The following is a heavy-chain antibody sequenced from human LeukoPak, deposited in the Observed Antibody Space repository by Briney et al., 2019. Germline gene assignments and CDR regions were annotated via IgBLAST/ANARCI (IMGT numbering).Heavy chain of an antibody. CDR1: GGSFSGYY. CDR2: INHSGST. CDR3: SIRKRVVAARPTNWFDP. Sequence: PSETLSFTCAVYGGSFSGYYWSWIRQPPGKGLEWIGEINHSGSTNYNPSLKSRVTISVDTSKNQFSLKLSSVTAADTAVYYCSIRKRVVAARPTNWFDPWGQGTLVTVSS. J-gene: IGHJ5*02. V-gene: IGHV4-34*01. D-gene: IGHD6-6*01.